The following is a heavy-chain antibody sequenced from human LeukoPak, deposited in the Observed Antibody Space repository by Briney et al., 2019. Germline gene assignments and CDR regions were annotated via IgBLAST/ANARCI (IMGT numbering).Heavy chain of an antibody. CDR2: IIPILGIA. J-gene: IGHJ6*02. Sequence: SVKVSCKASGGTFSSYAISWVRQAPGQGLEWMGRIIPILGIANYAQKFQGRVTITADKSTSTAYMELSSLRSEDTAVYYCARDRGYSYGSPNYYYYYGMDVWGQGTTVTVSS. CDR3: ARDRGYSYGSPNYYYYYGMDV. CDR1: GGTFSSYA. D-gene: IGHD5-18*01. V-gene: IGHV1-69*04.